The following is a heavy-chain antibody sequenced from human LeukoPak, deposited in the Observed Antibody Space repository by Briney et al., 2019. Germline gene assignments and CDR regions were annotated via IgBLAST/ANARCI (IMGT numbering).Heavy chain of an antibody. CDR1: GGSISSSSYY. Sequence: SETLSLTCTVSGGSISSSSYYWGWIRQPPGKGLEWIGSIYYSGSTYYNPSLKSRVTISVDTSKSQFSLKLSSVTAADTAVYYCAGHVLLWFGELLHSNWFDPWGQGTLVTVSS. CDR3: AGHVLLWFGELLHSNWFDP. CDR2: IYYSGST. D-gene: IGHD3-10*01. J-gene: IGHJ5*02. V-gene: IGHV4-39*01.